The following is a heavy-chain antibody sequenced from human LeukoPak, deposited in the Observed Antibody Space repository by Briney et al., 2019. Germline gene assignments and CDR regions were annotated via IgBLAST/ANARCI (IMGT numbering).Heavy chain of an antibody. CDR2: IYPGDSDT. CDR1: GYSFTGYW. J-gene: IGHJ4*02. D-gene: IGHD2-8*01. Sequence: GESLQISCKGSGYSFTGYWIGWVRQMPGKGLEWMGIIYPGDSDTRYSPSFQGQVTISADKSISTAYLQWSSLKASDTAMYYCARHPPTGYCANGLCYTGRFDYWGQGTLVTVSS. CDR3: ARHPPTGYCANGLCYTGRFDY. V-gene: IGHV5-51*01.